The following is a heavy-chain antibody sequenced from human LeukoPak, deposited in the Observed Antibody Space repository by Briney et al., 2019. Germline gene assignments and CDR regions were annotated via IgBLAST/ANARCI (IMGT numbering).Heavy chain of an antibody. CDR2: LSGSGAGT. CDR3: AKAELGVDTFFDY. V-gene: IGHV3-23*01. CDR1: GFTVSDNY. J-gene: IGHJ4*02. D-gene: IGHD3-3*01. Sequence: GGSLRLSCAVSGFTVSDNYITWVRQAPGMGLEWVATLSGSGAGTYYSDSVQGRFTISRDNSRRTLFLQMNSLRAEDTAFYYCAKAELGVDTFFDYWGQGTLVTVSS.